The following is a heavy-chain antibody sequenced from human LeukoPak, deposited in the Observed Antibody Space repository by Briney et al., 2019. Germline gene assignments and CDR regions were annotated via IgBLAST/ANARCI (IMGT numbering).Heavy chain of an antibody. CDR3: ATVPDVTYYYGSGSYYD. CDR1: GFTFSSYS. Sequence: PGGSLRLSCAAPGFTFSSYSMNWVRQAPGKGLEWVSYISSSSSTIYYADSVKGRFTISRDNAKDSLYLQMNSLRAEDTVVYSCATVPDVTYYYGSGSYYDWGQGTLVTVSS. D-gene: IGHD3-10*01. CDR2: ISSSSSTI. V-gene: IGHV3-48*01. J-gene: IGHJ4*02.